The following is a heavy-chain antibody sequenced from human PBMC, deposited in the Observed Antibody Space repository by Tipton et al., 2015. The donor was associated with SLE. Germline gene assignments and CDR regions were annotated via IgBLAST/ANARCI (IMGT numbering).Heavy chain of an antibody. CDR2: ISSSSSYI. J-gene: IGHJ1*01. Sequence: SLRLSCAASGFTFSSYSMNWVRQAPGKGLEWVSSISSSSSYIYYADSAKGRFTISRDNAKNSLYLQMNSLRAEDTAVYDCARDGSSGWDGAYFQHWGQGTLVTVSS. CDR3: ARDGSSGWDGAYFQH. V-gene: IGHV3-21*01. CDR1: GFTFSSYS. D-gene: IGHD6-19*01.